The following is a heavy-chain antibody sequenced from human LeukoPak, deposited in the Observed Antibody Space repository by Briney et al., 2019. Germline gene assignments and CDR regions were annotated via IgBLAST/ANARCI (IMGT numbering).Heavy chain of an antibody. CDR2: ISAYNGNT. CDR3: ARGSNDYGDYVFQPSDY. CDR1: GYTFTSYG. D-gene: IGHD4-17*01. Sequence: ASVKVSCKASGYTFTSYGISWVRQAPGQGLEWMGWISAYNGNTNYAQKLQGRVTMTTDTSTSTAYMELRSLRSDDTAVYYCARGSNDYGDYVFQPSDYWGQGTLVTVSS. V-gene: IGHV1-18*01. J-gene: IGHJ4*02.